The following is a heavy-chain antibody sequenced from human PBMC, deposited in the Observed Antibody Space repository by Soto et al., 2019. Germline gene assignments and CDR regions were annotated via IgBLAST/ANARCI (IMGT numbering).Heavy chain of an antibody. V-gene: IGHV3-30-3*01. CDR2: ISSDGGST. CDR3: AKEEYSSGFAGTFKH. Sequence: QVQLVESGGGVVQPAKSLRLPCAGSGFTFSTSVLHWVRQAPGKGLEWVAGISSDGGSTFYADSVKGRFTISRDNSKNTVYLEVNSLRLEDTAVYYCAKEEYSSGFAGTFKHWGQGTLVTVSS. J-gene: IGHJ1*01. CDR1: GFTFSTSV. D-gene: IGHD3-22*01.